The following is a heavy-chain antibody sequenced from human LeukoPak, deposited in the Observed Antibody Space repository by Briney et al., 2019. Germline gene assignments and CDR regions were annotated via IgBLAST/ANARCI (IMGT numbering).Heavy chain of an antibody. D-gene: IGHD6-19*01. CDR3: ARASSSGLDY. J-gene: IGHJ4*02. Sequence: GGSLRLSCAASGFPVSSKYMTWVRQAPGKGLEWVANINQDGSEKYYVDSVKGRFTISRDNVRNSLYLQMNSLRAEDTAVYYCARASSSGLDYWGQGTLVTVSS. CDR2: INQDGSEK. CDR1: GFPVSSKY. V-gene: IGHV3-7*03.